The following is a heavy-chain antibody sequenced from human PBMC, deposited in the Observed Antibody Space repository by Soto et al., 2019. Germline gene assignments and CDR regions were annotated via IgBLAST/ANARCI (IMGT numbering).Heavy chain of an antibody. CDR1: GFTFDDYT. V-gene: IGHV3-43*01. CDR2: ISWDGGST. Sequence: EVQLVESGGVVVQPGGSLRLSCAASGFTFDDYTMHWVRQAPGKGLEWVSLISWDGGSTYYADSVKGRFTISRDNSKNTLYLQMNSLSAVDTSVYYCAKDPAAGTLTFFDYWGQGTLVTVSS. D-gene: IGHD6-13*01. CDR3: AKDPAAGTLTFFDY. J-gene: IGHJ4*02.